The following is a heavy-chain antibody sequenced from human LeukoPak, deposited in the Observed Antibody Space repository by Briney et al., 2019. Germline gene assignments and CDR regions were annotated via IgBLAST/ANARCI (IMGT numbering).Heavy chain of an antibody. J-gene: IGHJ3*02. CDR1: GFTFSSYW. V-gene: IGHV3-7*03. CDR3: ARVQSAYAFDI. CDR2: IKQDGSEK. Sequence: HPGGSLRLSCAASGFTFSSYWMSWVRQAPGKGLEWVANIKQDGSEKYYVDSVKGRFTISRDNAKNSLYLQMNSLRAEDTALYHCARVQSAYAFDIWGQGTMVTVSS.